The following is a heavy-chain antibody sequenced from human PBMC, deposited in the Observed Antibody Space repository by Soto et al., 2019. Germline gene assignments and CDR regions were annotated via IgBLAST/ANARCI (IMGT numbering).Heavy chain of an antibody. CDR3: ARDAMTIRYYGSGSYTYYYYMDV. V-gene: IGHV4-31*03. Sequence: SETLSLTCTVSGGSISSGGYYWSWIRQHPGKGLEWIGYIYYSGSTYYNPSLKSRVTISVDTSKNQFSLKLSSVTAADTAVYYCARDAMTIRYYGSGSYTYYYYMDVWGKGTTVTVSS. J-gene: IGHJ6*03. D-gene: IGHD3-10*01. CDR1: GGSISSGGYY. CDR2: IYYSGST.